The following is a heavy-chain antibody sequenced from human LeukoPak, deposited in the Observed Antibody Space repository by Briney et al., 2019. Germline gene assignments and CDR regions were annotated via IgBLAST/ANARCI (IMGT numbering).Heavy chain of an antibody. V-gene: IGHV5-51*01. CDR1: GYSFTSYC. Sequence: GESLKISCNGSGYSFTSYCIGWVRQMPGKGLEWMGILYPGDSDSRYSPSFQGQVTISADRSISTAYLHWSSLKVSDTAMYYCARASRDGYNQNFDYWGQGTLVTVSS. CDR3: ARASRDGYNQNFDY. D-gene: IGHD5-24*01. CDR2: LYPGDSDS. J-gene: IGHJ4*02.